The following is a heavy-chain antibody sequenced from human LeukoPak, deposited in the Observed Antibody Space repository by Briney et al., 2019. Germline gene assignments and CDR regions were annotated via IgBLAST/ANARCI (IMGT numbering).Heavy chain of an antibody. CDR3: ARHEDYDIIA. CDR1: GYRFTSYW. J-gene: IGHJ5*02. V-gene: IGHV5-51*01. CDR2: IFPGDSDT. Sequence: GESLKISCKGSGYRFTSYWIGWVRQMPGKGLEWMGIIFPGDSDTRYSPSFQGQVTISADKSISTVYLQWSSLKASDTAMYYCARHEDYDIIAWGQGTLVTVSS. D-gene: IGHD3-22*01.